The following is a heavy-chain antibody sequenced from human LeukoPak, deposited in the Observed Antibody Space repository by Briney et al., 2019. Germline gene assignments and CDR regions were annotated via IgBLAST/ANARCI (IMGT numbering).Heavy chain of an antibody. D-gene: IGHD5-18*01. CDR3: ARYSERIQLWSRAFDI. J-gene: IGHJ3*02. V-gene: IGHV3-11*01. CDR2: ISSSGSTI. CDR1: GFTFSDYY. Sequence: PGGSLRLSCAASGFTFSDYYMSWIRQAPGKGLEWVSYISSSGSTIYYADSVKGRFTISRDNAKNSLYLQMNSLRAEDTAVYYCARYSERIQLWSRAFDIWGQGTMVTVSS.